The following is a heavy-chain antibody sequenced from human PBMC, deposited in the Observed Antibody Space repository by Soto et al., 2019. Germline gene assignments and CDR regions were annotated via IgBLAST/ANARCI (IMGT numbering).Heavy chain of an antibody. D-gene: IGHD3-22*01. Sequence: PGWSLRLSCAPAGFTFSSYGMHWGRQAPGKGREWVAVISYDGSNKYYADSVNGRFTISRDDSKNTLYLQMNSLRAEETTVYYFAKEYYDSSGYSPRGNHAFDIWGRGKMVTFSS. V-gene: IGHV3-30*18. CDR3: AKEYYDSSGYSPRGNHAFDI. J-gene: IGHJ3*02. CDR1: GFTFSSYG. CDR2: ISYDGSNK.